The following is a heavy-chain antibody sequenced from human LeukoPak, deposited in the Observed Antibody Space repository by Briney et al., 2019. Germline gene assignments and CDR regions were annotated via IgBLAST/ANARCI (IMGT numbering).Heavy chain of an antibody. D-gene: IGHD2-2*01. CDR2: IYYSGST. V-gene: IGHV4-39*01. Sequence: PSETLSLTCTVSGGSISSSSYYWGWIRQPPGKGLEWIGSIYYSGSTYYNPSLESRVTISVDTSKNQFSLKLSSVTAADTAVYYCAHQSDIVVVPAAMRGTYFDYWGQGTLVTVSS. CDR1: GGSISSSSYY. CDR3: AHQSDIVVVPAAMRGTYFDY. J-gene: IGHJ4*02.